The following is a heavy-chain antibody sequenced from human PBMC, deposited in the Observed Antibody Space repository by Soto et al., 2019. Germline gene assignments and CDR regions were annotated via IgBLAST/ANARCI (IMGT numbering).Heavy chain of an antibody. CDR1: GFTFITYA. J-gene: IGHJ4*02. CDR2: ISGSGGST. D-gene: IGHD3-16*01. CDR3: ATRPLKYDGSYFDY. V-gene: IGHV3-23*01. Sequence: EVQLLESGGGLVQPGGSLRLSCAASGFTFITYAMNWVRQAPGKGLEWVSTISGSGGSTYYADSVKGRFTISRDNSENTLYLQMNGLRAEDTAVYYCATRPLKYDGSYFDYWGQGTLVTVSS.